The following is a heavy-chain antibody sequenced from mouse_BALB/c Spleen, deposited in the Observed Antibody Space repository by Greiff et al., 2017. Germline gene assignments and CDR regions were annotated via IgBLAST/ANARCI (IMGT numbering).Heavy chain of an antibody. V-gene: IGHV5-6-5*01. Sequence: EVKLVESGGGLVKPGGSLKLSCAASGFTFSSYAMSWVRQTPEKRLEWVASISSGGSTYYPDSVKGRFTISRDNARNILYLQMSSLRSEDTAMYYCAKYDYDRAAWFAYWGQGTLVTVSA. D-gene: IGHD2-4*01. J-gene: IGHJ3*01. CDR2: ISSGGST. CDR1: GFTFSSYA. CDR3: AKYDYDRAAWFAY.